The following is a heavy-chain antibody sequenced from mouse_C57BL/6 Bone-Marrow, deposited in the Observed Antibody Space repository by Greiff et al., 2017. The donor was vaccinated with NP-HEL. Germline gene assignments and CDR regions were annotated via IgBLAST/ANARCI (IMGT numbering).Heavy chain of an antibody. V-gene: IGHV1-69*01. Sequence: QVQLKQPGAELVMPGASVKLSCKASGYTFTSYWMHWVKQRPGQGLEWIGEIDPSDSYTNYNQKFKGKSTLTVDKSSSTAYMQLRSLTSEDSAVYFCANWDVWFAYWGQGTLVTVSA. J-gene: IGHJ3*01. CDR2: IDPSDSYT. CDR1: GYTFTSYW. D-gene: IGHD4-1*01. CDR3: ANWDVWFAY.